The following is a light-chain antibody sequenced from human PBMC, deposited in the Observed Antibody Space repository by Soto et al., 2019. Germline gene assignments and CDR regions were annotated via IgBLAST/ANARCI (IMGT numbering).Light chain of an antibody. CDR1: QSVSSN. CDR2: GAS. Sequence: EIGMTQSPATLSVSPGERATLSCRASQSVSSNLAWYQQKPGQAPRLLIYGASTRATDIPARFSGSGSGTEFSLTISSLQSEDFAVYYCQQYNNWPLFTFGPGTKVDIK. CDR3: QQYNNWPLFT. J-gene: IGKJ3*01. V-gene: IGKV3-15*01.